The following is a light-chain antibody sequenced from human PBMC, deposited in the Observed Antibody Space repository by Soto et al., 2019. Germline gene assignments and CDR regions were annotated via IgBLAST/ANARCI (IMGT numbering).Light chain of an antibody. CDR1: QSFRGL. V-gene: IGKV3-11*01. CDR3: QQRHMWPIT. CDR2: DAY. Sequence: EVVLTQSAVTLSLSPGERGTLAFRASQSFRGLLAWYQQKPGQAPRLLIYDAYNRATGIPPRFSGSGSGTDFTLTISSLEPEDSAVYYCQQRHMWPITFGQGTRLEI. J-gene: IGKJ5*01.